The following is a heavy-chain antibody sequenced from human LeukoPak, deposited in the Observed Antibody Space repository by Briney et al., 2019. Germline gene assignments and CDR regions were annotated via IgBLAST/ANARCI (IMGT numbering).Heavy chain of an antibody. V-gene: IGHV3-30*02. J-gene: IGHJ4*02. CDR2: IRYDGSNK. CDR3: AKGSDSYIAAPVFDY. D-gene: IGHD6-13*01. CDR1: GFTFSSYG. Sequence: GGSLRLSCAASGFTFSSYGMHWVRQAPGKGLEWVAFIRYDGSNKYYADSVKGRFTISRDNSKNTLYLQMNSLRAEDTAVYYCAKGSDSYIAAPVFDYWGQGTPVTVSS.